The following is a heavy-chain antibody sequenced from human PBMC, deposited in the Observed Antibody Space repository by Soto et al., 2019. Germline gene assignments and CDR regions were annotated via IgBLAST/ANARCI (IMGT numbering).Heavy chain of an antibody. V-gene: IGHV4-4*02. CDR2: TYHSGNT. CDR3: ATWGSTAFDI. CDR1: RGSMSSSDW. J-gene: IGHJ3*02. Sequence: QLQESGPGLVEPSGTLSLTCVVSRGSMSSSDWWCWVRQAPGKGLEWIGETYHSGNTNYNPSLKSRVTLSVDNSKNQFSLTLPSVTAADTGLYYCATWGSTAFDIWGQGTMVTVSS. D-gene: IGHD3-16*01.